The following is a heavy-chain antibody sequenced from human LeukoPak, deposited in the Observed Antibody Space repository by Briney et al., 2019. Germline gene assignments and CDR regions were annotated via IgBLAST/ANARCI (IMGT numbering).Heavy chain of an antibody. Sequence: GGSLRLSCAASGFTFSDYYMSWIRQAPGKGLEWVSYISSSGSTIYYADSVKGRFTISRDNSKNTLYLQMNSLRAEDTAVYYCARAVPRGSYNYWGQGTLVTVSS. CDR1: GFTFSDYY. V-gene: IGHV3-11*04. D-gene: IGHD1-26*01. J-gene: IGHJ4*02. CDR3: ARAVPRGSYNY. CDR2: ISSSGSTI.